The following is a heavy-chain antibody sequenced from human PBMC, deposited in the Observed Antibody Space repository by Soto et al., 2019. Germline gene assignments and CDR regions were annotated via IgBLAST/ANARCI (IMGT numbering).Heavy chain of an antibody. CDR2: IWYDGSIK. J-gene: IGHJ6*02. V-gene: IGHV3-33*01. CDR3: ARIDCTGNNCNPYYHYGMDV. CDR1: GFTFSTYG. D-gene: IGHD2-8*02. Sequence: QEQLVESGGGVVQPGRSLRLSCAASGFTFSTYGMHWVRQIPGNGLQGVAIIWYDGSIKYYADSVKGRFTISRDNSKNTLYLQMNSLRDEDTAVYYCARIDCTGNNCNPYYHYGMDVWGQGTTVTVSS.